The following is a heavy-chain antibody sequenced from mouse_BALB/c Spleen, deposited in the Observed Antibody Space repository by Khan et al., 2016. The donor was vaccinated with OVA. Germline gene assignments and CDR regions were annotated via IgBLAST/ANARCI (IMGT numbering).Heavy chain of an antibody. CDR3: AKLMIYSFDY. CDR2: IWGDGSN. CDR1: GFSLTTYG. J-gene: IGHJ2*01. V-gene: IGHV2-3*01. Sequence: QVQLKESGPGLVAPSQSLSITCTVSGFSLTTYGVSWIRQPLGKGLQWLGVIWGDGSNNYHTALLSRLSISKDNSKSQVFLELNSLQTDDTATYYCAKLMIYSFDYWGQGTTLTVSS. D-gene: IGHD2-3*01.